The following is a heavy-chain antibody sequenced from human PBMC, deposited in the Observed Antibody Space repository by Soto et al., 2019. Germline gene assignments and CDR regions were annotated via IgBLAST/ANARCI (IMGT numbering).Heavy chain of an antibody. V-gene: IGHV3-23*01. J-gene: IGHJ4*02. CDR2: IGASGDIT. CDR3: AKDDFTDRGDDYFDY. CDR1: GFSFTDFA. Sequence: GGSLRLSCAASGFSFTDFAMSWVRQAPGKGLEWVAGIGASGDITWYADSVKGRLSISRDNSKNTLYLQLNSLRFEDTAVYYCAKDDFTDRGDDYFDYWGPGTLVTVSS. D-gene: IGHD2-21*02.